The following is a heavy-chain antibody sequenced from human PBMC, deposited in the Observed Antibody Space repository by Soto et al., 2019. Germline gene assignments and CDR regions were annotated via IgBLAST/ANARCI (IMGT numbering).Heavy chain of an antibody. V-gene: IGHV5-51*01. CDR3: ARRLYYSCGSCYSGFDY. CDR1: GYSFTSYW. D-gene: IGHD2-15*01. J-gene: IGHJ4*02. CDR2: IYPGDSDT. Sequence: EESLKISCKGSGYSFTSYWIGWVRQMPGKGLECMGIIYPGDSDTRYSPSFQGQVTISADKSISTAYLQWSSLKASDTAMYYCARRLYYSCGSCYSGFDYPGQGTLDIGSS.